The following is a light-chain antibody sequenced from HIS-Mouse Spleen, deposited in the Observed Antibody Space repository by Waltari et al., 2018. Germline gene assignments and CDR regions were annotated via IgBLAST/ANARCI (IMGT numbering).Light chain of an antibody. V-gene: IGLV3-25*03. CDR1: SLPKQS. Sequence: SYQLTPPPSVSVSPGQTARITCPRDSLPKQSAYWYQQKPGQAPVLVIYKDSERPSGIPERFSGSSSGTKVTLTISGVQAEDEADYYCQSADSSGTYVVFGGGTKLTVL. CDR2: KDS. CDR3: QSADSSGTYVV. J-gene: IGLJ2*01.